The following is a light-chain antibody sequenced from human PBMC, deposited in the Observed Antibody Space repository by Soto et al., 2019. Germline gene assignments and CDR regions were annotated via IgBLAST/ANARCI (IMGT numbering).Light chain of an antibody. Sequence: DIQMTQSPSTLSASVGDRVTITCRASQSISNYLAWYQQKPGKAPKVLIYDASSFESGVPLRFSGSGYGTEFTLTISSLQPDDFATYYYQEYDSYSSTFGQGTKLQIK. CDR2: DAS. V-gene: IGKV1-5*01. CDR3: QEYDSYSST. J-gene: IGKJ2*01. CDR1: QSISNY.